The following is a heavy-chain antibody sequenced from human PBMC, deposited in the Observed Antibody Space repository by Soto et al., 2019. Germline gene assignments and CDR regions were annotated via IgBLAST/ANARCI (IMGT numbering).Heavy chain of an antibody. CDR2: INNNGGNT. CDR3: AKTATMTIRDGFDY. D-gene: IGHD4-17*01. V-gene: IGHV3-23*01. CDR1: GFTFSSYS. Sequence: EVHLLESGGGLVQPGGSLRLSCAASGFTFSSYSMSWVRQAPGKGLEWVSSINNNGGNTYYADSVKGRFTISRDNSKNTLYLQMNRLRAEHTALYYCAKTATMTIRDGFDYWGQGTLVTVSS. J-gene: IGHJ4*02.